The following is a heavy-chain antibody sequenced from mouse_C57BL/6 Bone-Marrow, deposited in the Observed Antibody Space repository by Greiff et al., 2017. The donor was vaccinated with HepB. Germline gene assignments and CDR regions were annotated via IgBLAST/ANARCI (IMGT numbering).Heavy chain of an antibody. CDR1: EYEFPSHD. V-gene: IGHV5-2*01. CDR2: INSDGGST. CDR3: ARITTVVALDWYFDV. D-gene: IGHD1-1*01. Sequence: DVMLVESGGGLVQPGESLKLSCESNEYEFPSHDMSWVRKTPEKRLELVAAINSDGGSTYYPDTMERRFIISRDNTKKTLYLQMSSLRSEDTALYYCARITTVVALDWYFDVWGTGTTVTVSS. J-gene: IGHJ1*03.